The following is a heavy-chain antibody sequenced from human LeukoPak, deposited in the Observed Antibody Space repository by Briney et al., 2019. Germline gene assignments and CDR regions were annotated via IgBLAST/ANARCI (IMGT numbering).Heavy chain of an antibody. V-gene: IGHV1-69*06. CDR3: TRHYDIGGYPSLNYFDY. CDR2: VIPMFGTA. Sequence: SVKVSCKASGVAFRADAISWVRQAPGQGLEWMGRVIPMFGTADYAQKFQGRVTITADKSTRTNYMELRSLRSVTTAEYYDTRHYDIGGYPSLNYFDYWGQGTLVTVSS. D-gene: IGHD3-22*01. J-gene: IGHJ4*02. CDR1: GVAFRADA.